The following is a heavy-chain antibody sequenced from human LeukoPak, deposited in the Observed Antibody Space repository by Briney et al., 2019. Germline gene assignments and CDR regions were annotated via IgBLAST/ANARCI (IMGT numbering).Heavy chain of an antibody. CDR3: ARDHSGAVADY. Sequence: GGSLRLSCAASGFTFSSYWMSWVRQAPGKGLEYVSGISSNGGLTYYADSVKGRFTVSRDKSKNTVFLQMGSLRAEDMGLYYCARDHSGAVADYWGQGTLVTVSP. CDR1: GFTFSSYW. J-gene: IGHJ4*02. V-gene: IGHV3-64*02. D-gene: IGHD5-12*01. CDR2: ISSNGGLT.